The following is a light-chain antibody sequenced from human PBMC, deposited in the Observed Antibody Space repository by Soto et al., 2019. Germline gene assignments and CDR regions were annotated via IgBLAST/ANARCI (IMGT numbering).Light chain of an antibody. CDR3: SSYTSSSTLVV. J-gene: IGLJ2*01. Sequence: QSALTQPASVSGSPGQSITISCTGTSSDVGGYNYVSWYQQHQGTAPKLMIYDVSNRPSGVSNRCSGSKSGNTASLTISGLQAEDEADSYCSSYTSSSTLVVFGGGTKLTVL. V-gene: IGLV2-14*01. CDR1: SSDVGGYNY. CDR2: DVS.